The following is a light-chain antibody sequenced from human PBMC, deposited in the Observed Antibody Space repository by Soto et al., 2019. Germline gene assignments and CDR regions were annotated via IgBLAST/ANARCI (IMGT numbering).Light chain of an antibody. V-gene: IGKV3-20*01. CDR1: QSVSSSY. CDR2: GAS. J-gene: IGKJ1*01. CDR3: QQYGSSPWT. Sequence: EIVLTQSPGTLSLSPGERATLSCRASQSVSSSYLAWYQQKPGQAPRPLIYGASSRAIGIPDRFSGSGSGTDFTLTISRLEPEDFAVYYCQQYGSSPWTFGQRTKVDIK.